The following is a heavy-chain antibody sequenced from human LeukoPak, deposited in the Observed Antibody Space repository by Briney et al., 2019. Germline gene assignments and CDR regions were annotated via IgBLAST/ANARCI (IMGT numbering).Heavy chain of an antibody. V-gene: IGHV1-24*01. CDR3: ATVVGVVVVAATLDY. J-gene: IGHJ4*02. CDR1: GYTGTELS. CDR2: FDPEDGET. Sequence: ASVKVSCKVSGYTGTELSMHWVRQAPGKGLEWGGGFDPEDGETIYAQKFQGRVTMTEDTSTDTAYMELSSLRSEDTAVYYCATVVGVVVVAATLDYWGQGTLVTVSS. D-gene: IGHD2-15*01.